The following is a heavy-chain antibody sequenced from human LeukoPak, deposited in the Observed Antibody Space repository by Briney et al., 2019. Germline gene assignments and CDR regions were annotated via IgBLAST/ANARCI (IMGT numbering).Heavy chain of an antibody. CDR2: INTNTGNP. D-gene: IGHD5-18*01. CDR3: GRDPKLGIRGYTYGYIDH. J-gene: IGHJ4*02. CDR1: GYTFTDNA. Sequence: GASVQVSCKTSGYTFTDNAISWVRQAPGQGLEWMGWINTNTGNPSYAQAFFTGRYVFSLDTSASTAYLQINGLKADDTAVYYCGRDPKLGIRGYTYGYIDHWGQGTLLTVAS. V-gene: IGHV7-4-1*02.